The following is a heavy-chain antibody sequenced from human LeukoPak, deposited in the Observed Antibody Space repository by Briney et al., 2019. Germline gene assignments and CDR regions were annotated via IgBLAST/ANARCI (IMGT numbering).Heavy chain of an antibody. CDR3: AREPPTYYDFWSGYFPMYYFDY. CDR2: IYTSGST. Sequence: SETLSLTCTVSGGSISSYYWSWIRQPAGKGLEWIWRIYTSGSTNYNPSLKSRVTMSVDTSKNQFSLKLSSVTAADTAVYYCAREPPTYYDFWSGYFPMYYFDYWGQGTLVTVSS. V-gene: IGHV4-4*07. J-gene: IGHJ4*02. CDR1: GGSISSYY. D-gene: IGHD3-3*01.